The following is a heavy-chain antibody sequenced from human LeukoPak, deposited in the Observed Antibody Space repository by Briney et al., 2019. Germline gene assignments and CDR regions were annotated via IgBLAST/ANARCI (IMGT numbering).Heavy chain of an antibody. CDR2: LRYDGRNQ. CDR3: AKDPVAGAPSYYIDN. V-gene: IGHV3-30*02. CDR1: GFTFSSYA. D-gene: IGHD6-19*01. Sequence: PGGSLRLSCAASGFTFSSYAMSWVRQAPGKGLEWVSFLRYDGRNQYYADSVKGRFTISRDNPKNTVYLQMNSLRPEDTAVYYCAKDPVAGAPSYYIDNWGQGTLVTVSS. J-gene: IGHJ4*02.